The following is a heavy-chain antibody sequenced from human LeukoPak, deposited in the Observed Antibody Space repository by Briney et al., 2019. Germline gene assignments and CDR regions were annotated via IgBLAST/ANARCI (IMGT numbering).Heavy chain of an antibody. CDR2: IWYDGSDK. D-gene: IGHD3-22*01. CDR1: GFTFSSYA. J-gene: IGHJ4*02. CDR3: VRSAFHAGSGNYYDY. Sequence: GGSLRLSCAASGFTFSSYAMHWVRQAPGKGLEWVAFIWYDGSDKNYADSVKGRFTISRDNSKNTLYLQMNSLRVEDTAVYYCVRSAFHAGSGNYYDYWGQGTLVTVSS. V-gene: IGHV3-33*08.